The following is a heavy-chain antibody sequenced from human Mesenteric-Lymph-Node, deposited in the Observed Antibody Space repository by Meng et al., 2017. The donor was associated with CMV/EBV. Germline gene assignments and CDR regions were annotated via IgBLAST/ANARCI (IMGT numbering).Heavy chain of an antibody. D-gene: IGHD1-26*01. CDR1: GYTFTGYY. J-gene: IGHJ3*01. Sequence: ASVKVSCKASGYTFTGYYMHWVRQAPGQGLEWMGWINPNSGGTNYAQNFQGRVTMARDTSITTAYMELSGLTSDDTTIYYCARDDGHSATNAFDVWGQGTMVTVSS. CDR2: INPNSGGT. V-gene: IGHV1-2*02. CDR3: ARDDGHSATNAFDV.